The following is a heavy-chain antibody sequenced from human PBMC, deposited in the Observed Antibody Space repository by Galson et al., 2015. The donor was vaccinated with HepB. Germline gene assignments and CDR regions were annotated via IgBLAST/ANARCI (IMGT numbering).Heavy chain of an antibody. CDR1: GYTFTSYA. J-gene: IGHJ4*02. V-gene: IGHV1-3*01. D-gene: IGHD2/OR15-2a*01. CDR3: ARGRLEPSVTRPNRKEYYFDY. CDR2: INAGNGNT. Sequence: SVKVSCKASGYTFTSYAMHWVRQAPGQRLEWMGWINAGNGNTKYSQKLQGRVTITRDTSASTAYMELSSLRSEDTAVYYCARGRLEPSVTRPNRKEYYFDYWGQGTLVTVSS.